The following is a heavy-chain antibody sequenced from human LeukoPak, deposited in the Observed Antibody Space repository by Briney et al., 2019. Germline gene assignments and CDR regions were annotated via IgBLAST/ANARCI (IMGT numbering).Heavy chain of an antibody. Sequence: SETLSLTCTVSGASITTSYWSWIRQPPGKGLEWIGYIYYSGGTNYNPSLKSRVTISVDTSKNQFSLKLSSVTAADTAVYFCARGPVTTGYFAHWGQGTLVTVSS. V-gene: IGHV4-59*01. J-gene: IGHJ4*02. CDR3: ARGPVTTGYFAH. D-gene: IGHD4-17*01. CDR1: GASITTSY. CDR2: IYYSGGT.